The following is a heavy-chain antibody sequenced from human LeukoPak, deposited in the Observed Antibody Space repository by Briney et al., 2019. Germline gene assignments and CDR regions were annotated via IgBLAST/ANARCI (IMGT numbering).Heavy chain of an antibody. CDR3: ARGATMEWYYYGMDV. CDR2: IYTSGST. D-gene: IGHD3-3*01. Sequence: SETLSLTCTVSGGSISSGSYYWSWLRQPAGKGLEWIGRIYTSGSTNYNPSLKSRVTISVDTSKNQFSLKLSSVTAADTAVYYCARGATMEWYYYGMDVWGQGTTVTVSS. V-gene: IGHV4-61*02. J-gene: IGHJ6*02. CDR1: GGSISSGSYY.